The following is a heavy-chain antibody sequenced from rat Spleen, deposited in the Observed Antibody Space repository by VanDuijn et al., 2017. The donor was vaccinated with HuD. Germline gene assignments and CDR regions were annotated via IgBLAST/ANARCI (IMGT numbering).Heavy chain of an antibody. Sequence: EVQLVESGADLVQPGRSMNLSCAASGFTFSSFPMTWVRQAPTKGLEWVATITTSGGSTYYRDSVKGRFTISSDNAKNTLNRQMNSLRSEDTATYYCTRGNNFGFDYWCQGVMVTVSS. D-gene: IGHD1-10*01. V-gene: IGHV5-46*01. J-gene: IGHJ2*01. CDR2: ITTSGGST. CDR3: TRGNNFGFDY. CDR1: GFTFSSFP.